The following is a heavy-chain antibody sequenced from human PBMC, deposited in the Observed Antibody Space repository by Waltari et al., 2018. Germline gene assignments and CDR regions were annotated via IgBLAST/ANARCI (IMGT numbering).Heavy chain of an antibody. J-gene: IGHJ6*03. Sequence: QVQLVESGGGVVQPGGSLRLSCAASGFTFSSYGMHWVRQAPGKGLGWVAFIRYDGSNKYYADSVKGRFTISRDNSKNTLYLQMNSLRAEDTAVYYCAKQTTVSPGYMDVWGKGTTVTISS. V-gene: IGHV3-30*02. CDR1: GFTFSSYG. D-gene: IGHD4-4*01. CDR3: AKQTTVSPGYMDV. CDR2: IRYDGSNK.